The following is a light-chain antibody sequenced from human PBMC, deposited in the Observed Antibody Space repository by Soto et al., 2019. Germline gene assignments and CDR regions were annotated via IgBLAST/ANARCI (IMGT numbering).Light chain of an antibody. V-gene: IGLV7-43*01. Sequence: QAVVTQEPSLTVSPGGTVTLTCASRTGAVTSGYYPNWFQQKPGQAPRALIYSTSNKYSWTPARFSGSLLGGKAALTLSGVQPEDEAEYYCLLYYGGQLGVFGGGTQLTVL. CDR1: TGAVTSGYY. CDR3: LLYYGGQLGV. J-gene: IGLJ2*01. CDR2: STS.